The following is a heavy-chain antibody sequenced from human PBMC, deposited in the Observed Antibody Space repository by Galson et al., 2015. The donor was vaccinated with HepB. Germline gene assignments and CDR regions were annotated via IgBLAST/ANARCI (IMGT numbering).Heavy chain of an antibody. D-gene: IGHD3-10*01. Sequence: SLRLSCAASGFTSSSYWMHWVRQAPGKGLVWVSRINSDGSSTSYADSVKGRFTISRDNAKNTLYLQMNSLRAEDTAVYYCAREDYGSGSYYLGYWGQGTLVTVSS. CDR1: GFTSSSYW. CDR3: AREDYGSGSYYLGY. CDR2: INSDGSST. V-gene: IGHV3-74*01. J-gene: IGHJ4*02.